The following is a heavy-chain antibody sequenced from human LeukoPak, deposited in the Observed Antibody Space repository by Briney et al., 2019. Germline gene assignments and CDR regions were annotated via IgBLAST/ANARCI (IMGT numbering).Heavy chain of an antibody. CDR3: ATQQGGNPAY. CDR1: GFTFSSYA. CDR2: ITNDGSST. J-gene: IGHJ4*02. D-gene: IGHD1-14*01. Sequence: GGSLRLSCAASGFTFSSYAMSWVRQAPGKGLVWVSRITNDGSSTTYADSVKGRFTISRDNAKNMLYLQVNSLRAEDTAVYCCATQQGGNPAYWGQGTLVTVSS. V-gene: IGHV3-74*01.